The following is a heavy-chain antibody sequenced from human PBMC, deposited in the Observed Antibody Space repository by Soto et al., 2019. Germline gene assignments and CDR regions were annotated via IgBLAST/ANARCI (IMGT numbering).Heavy chain of an antibody. Sequence: GGTIRLPCAAAPFTVSSNYSSSDRHTPGKVLDWGSVIYSGGSTYYADSVKGRFTISRDNSKNTLYLQMNSLRAEDTAVYYCARDKNGVFDYWGQGTLVTVSS. J-gene: IGHJ4*02. D-gene: IGHD4-17*01. CDR2: IYSGGST. CDR3: ARDKNGVFDY. V-gene: IGHV3-53*01. CDR1: PFTVSSNY.